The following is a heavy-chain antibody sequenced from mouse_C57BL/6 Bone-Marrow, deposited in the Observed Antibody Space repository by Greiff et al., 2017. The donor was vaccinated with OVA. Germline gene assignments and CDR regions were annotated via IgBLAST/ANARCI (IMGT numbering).Heavy chain of an antibody. CDR3: ARTPWIYYDYDGDAMDY. J-gene: IGHJ4*01. CDR1: GFNIKDYY. CDR2: IDPEDGET. Sequence: EVHLVESGAELVKPGASVKLSCTASGFNIKDYYMHWVKQRTEQGLEWIGRIDPEDGETKYAPKFQGKATITADTSSNTAYLQLSSLTSEDTAVYYCARTPWIYYDYDGDAMDYWGQGTSVTVSS. D-gene: IGHD2-4*01. V-gene: IGHV14-2*01.